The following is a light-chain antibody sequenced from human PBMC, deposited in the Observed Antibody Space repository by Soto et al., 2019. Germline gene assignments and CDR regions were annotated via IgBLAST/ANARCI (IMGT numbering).Light chain of an antibody. CDR1: SSDVGGYNY. V-gene: IGLV2-8*01. J-gene: IGLJ2*01. CDR2: EVS. Sequence: QSALTQPPSASGSPGQSVTISCTGTSSDVGGYNYASWYQQHPGKAPKLMIYEVSKRPSGVPDRFSGSKSGNTASLTVSGLQPEDEADYYCSSHAGSINLVFGGGTKLTVL. CDR3: SSHAGSINLV.